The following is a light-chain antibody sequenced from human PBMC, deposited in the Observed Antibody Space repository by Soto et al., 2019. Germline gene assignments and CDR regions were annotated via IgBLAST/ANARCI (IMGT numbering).Light chain of an antibody. J-gene: IGKJ4*01. CDR1: QSVSSY. CDR2: DAS. Sequence: EIVVTHCPATLSFSPCEISTLSCMSIQSVSSYLAWYQQKPGQAPRLLIYDASNRATGIPARFSGSGSGTDFTLTISSLEPEDFAVYYCQQRSNWHTFGGGTKVDIK. CDR3: QQRSNWHT. V-gene: IGKV3-11*01.